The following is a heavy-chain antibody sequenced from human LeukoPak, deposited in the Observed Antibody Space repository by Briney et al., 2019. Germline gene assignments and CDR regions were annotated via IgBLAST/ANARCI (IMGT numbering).Heavy chain of an antibody. J-gene: IGHJ5*02. V-gene: IGHV4-31*03. CDR2: IYYSGST. Sequence: SQTLSLTCTVSGGSISSGGYYWSWIRQHPGKGLEWIGYIYYSGSTYYNPSLKSRVTISVDTSKNQFSLKLSSVTAADTAVYYCARRGAQLNWFDPWGQGTLVTVSP. CDR1: GGSISSGGYY. CDR3: ARRGAQLNWFDP. D-gene: IGHD2-2*01.